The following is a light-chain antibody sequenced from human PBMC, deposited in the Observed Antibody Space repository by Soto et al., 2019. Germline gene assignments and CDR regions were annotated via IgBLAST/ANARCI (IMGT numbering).Light chain of an antibody. CDR1: QSVSSTY. CDR2: GAS. CDR3: QQYDSSPYT. V-gene: IGKV3-20*01. J-gene: IGKJ2*01. Sequence: EIVLTQSPGTLSLSPGERATLFCRASQSVSSTYLAWYQQKPGQAPRLLIYGASSRETGIPDTFSGSGSGTDFTLTISRLEPEDFAVYYCQQYDSSPYTFGQGTKLEIK.